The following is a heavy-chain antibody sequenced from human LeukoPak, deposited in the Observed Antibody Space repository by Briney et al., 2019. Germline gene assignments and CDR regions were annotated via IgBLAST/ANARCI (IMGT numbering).Heavy chain of an antibody. CDR2: INTNSGCT. CDR3: ARGRGVIKGGYYSVMDV. J-gene: IGHJ6*02. CDR1: GYTFTGYY. V-gene: IGHV1-2*02. D-gene: IGHD3-10*01. Sequence: ASVKVSCTASGYTFTGYYIHWLRQPPGQELEWMVWINTNSGCTNFAQNFQGRVTMIRGTSISTAYMGLGRLRSDDTAVYYCARGRGVIKGGYYSVMDVWGQGTTVTVPS.